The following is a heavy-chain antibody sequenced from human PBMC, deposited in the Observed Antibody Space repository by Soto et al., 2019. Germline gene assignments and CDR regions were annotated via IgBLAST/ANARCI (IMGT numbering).Heavy chain of an antibody. CDR1: GFTFSSYE. CDR3: ARGRDGYHRDFDI. CDR2: ISSSGSTI. D-gene: IGHD5-12*01. Sequence: HPGGSLRLSCAASGFTFSSYEMNWVRQAPGKGLEWVSYISSSGSTIYYADSVKGPFTISRDNAKNSLYLQMNSLRAEDTTAYYCARGRDGYHRDFDIWGQGKMGTVS. V-gene: IGHV3-48*03. J-gene: IGHJ3*02.